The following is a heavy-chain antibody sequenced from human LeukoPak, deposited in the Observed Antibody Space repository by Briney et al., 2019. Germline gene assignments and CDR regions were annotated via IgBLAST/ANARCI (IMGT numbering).Heavy chain of an antibody. V-gene: IGHV3-74*01. Sequence: RGSLRLSCAASGFTFSSYWMHWVRQAPGKGLVWVSRINNDGSSTSYADSVKGRFTISRDNAKNSVYLQMNSLRAEDTAVYYCARGITARPPYYFDYWGQGTLVTVSS. CDR1: GFTFSSYW. CDR2: INNDGSST. D-gene: IGHD3-10*01. CDR3: ARGITARPPYYFDY. J-gene: IGHJ4*02.